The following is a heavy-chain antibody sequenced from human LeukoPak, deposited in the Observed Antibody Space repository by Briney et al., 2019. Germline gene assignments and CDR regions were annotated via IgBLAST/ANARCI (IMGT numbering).Heavy chain of an antibody. CDR2: ISSSSSYI. Sequence: GGSLRLSCAASGFTFSSYSMNWVRQAPGKGLEWVSYISSSSSYIYYADSVKGRFTISRDNAKNSLYLQMKSPRAEDTAVYYCARERDASDAFDIWGQGTMVTVSS. CDR1: GFTFSSYS. D-gene: IGHD5-24*01. CDR3: ARERDASDAFDI. J-gene: IGHJ3*02. V-gene: IGHV3-21*05.